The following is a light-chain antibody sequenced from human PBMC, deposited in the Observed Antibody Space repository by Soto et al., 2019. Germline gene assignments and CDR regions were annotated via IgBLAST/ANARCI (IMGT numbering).Light chain of an antibody. J-gene: IGLJ1*01. V-gene: IGLV2-14*01. CDR2: DVS. Sequence: ALTQPASVSGTPGQSITISCTGTSSDVGAYNYVSWYQQYPGKAPKLIIYDVSNRPSGVSCRFSGSKSGYTASLTISELQAEDEADYYCNSYAGTSYVFGTGTKVTVL. CDR3: NSYAGTSYV. CDR1: SSDVGAYNY.